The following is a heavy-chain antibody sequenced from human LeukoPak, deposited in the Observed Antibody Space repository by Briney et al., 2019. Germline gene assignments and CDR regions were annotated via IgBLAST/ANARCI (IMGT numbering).Heavy chain of an antibody. Sequence: SEALSLTCNVSGGFISSYYLSWIRQPAGKGLEWIGRIYTSGSTYYNPSLKSRVTMSVDTSKNQFSLQLSSVTAADTAAYYCAREQGSQQYGNSWSFDYWGHGTLVTVSS. V-gene: IGHV4-4*07. CDR2: IYTSGST. CDR3: AREQGSQQYGNSWSFDY. J-gene: IGHJ4*01. CDR1: GGFISSYY. D-gene: IGHD6-13*01.